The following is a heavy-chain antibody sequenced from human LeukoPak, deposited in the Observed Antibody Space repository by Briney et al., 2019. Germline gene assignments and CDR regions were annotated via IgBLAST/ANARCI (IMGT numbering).Heavy chain of an antibody. V-gene: IGHV3-21*01. Sequence: PGGSLRLSCAASGFTFSNYSMNWVRQAPGKGLEWVSSISSSSSYIYYADSVKGRFTISRDNAKNSLYLQMNSLRAEHTAVFYCARVQPEGDSGSDYGEFPDYWGQGTLVTVSS. D-gene: IGHD3-10*01. CDR1: GFTFSNYS. J-gene: IGHJ4*02. CDR2: ISSSSSYI. CDR3: ARVQPEGDSGSDYGEFPDY.